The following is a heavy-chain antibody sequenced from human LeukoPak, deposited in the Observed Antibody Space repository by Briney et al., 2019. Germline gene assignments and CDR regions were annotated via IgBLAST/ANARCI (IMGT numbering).Heavy chain of an antibody. J-gene: IGHJ6*03. CDR2: IYSGGSA. Sequence: SETLSLTCTVSGGSISSNNYYWGWIRQPPGKGLQWVGAIYSGGSAYYNPSLKSRVTISVHTPKNQFSLNLRSVTAADTAVYFCETSGVLQYMDVWGKGTTVTVSS. D-gene: IGHD2/OR15-2a*01. CDR1: GGSISSNNYY. CDR3: ETSGVLQYMDV. V-gene: IGHV4-39*01.